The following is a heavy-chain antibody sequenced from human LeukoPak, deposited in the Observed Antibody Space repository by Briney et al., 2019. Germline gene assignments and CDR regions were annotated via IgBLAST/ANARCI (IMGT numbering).Heavy chain of an antibody. J-gene: IGHJ4*02. Sequence: PGGSLRLSCAASGFTFSSYAMSWVRQAPGKGLVWVSGIRGSGDTTYYADSVKGRFTISRDNSTNTPYLQMNSLRAEDTAVYYCAKDRHNYYDRIHYFDHWGQGTLVTVSS. D-gene: IGHD3-22*01. CDR2: IRGSGDTT. CDR3: AKDRHNYYDRIHYFDH. CDR1: GFTFSSYA. V-gene: IGHV3-23*01.